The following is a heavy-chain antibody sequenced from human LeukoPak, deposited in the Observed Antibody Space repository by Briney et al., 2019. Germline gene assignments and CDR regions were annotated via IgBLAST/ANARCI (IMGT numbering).Heavy chain of an antibody. CDR3: ARDVYYDSSGYTSGFDY. V-gene: IGHV3-74*01. Sequence: GGSLRLSCAASGFTFSSNWMHWVRQAPGKGLVWVSRINEDGSTTNYADSVKGRFTISRDNSKNTLYLQMNSLRAEDTAVYYCARDVYYDSSGYTSGFDYWGQGTLVTVSS. CDR1: GFTFSSNW. CDR2: INEDGSTT. D-gene: IGHD3-22*01. J-gene: IGHJ4*02.